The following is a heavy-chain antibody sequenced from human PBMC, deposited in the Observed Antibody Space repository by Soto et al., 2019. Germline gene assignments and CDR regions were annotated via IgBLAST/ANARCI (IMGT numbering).Heavy chain of an antibody. CDR1: GGSISSGGYS. J-gene: IGHJ5*02. CDR2: IYHSGST. CDR3: ARVPDR. V-gene: IGHV4-30-2*01. D-gene: IGHD2-2*01. Sequence: SETLSLTCAVSGGSISSGGYSWSWIRQPPGKGLEWIGYIYHSGSTYYNPSLKSRVTILVDRSKNQFSLKLSSVTAADTAVYYCARVPDRWGQGTLVTVSS.